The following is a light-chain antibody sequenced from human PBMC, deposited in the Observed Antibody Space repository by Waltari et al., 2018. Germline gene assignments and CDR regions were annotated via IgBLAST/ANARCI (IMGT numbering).Light chain of an antibody. CDR3: QQRSNWPYT. CDR1: QSVSSY. Sequence: EIVLTQSPATLSLSPGERATLSCRASQSVSSYLAWYQQKPGQAPRLLIYDASNRAPGIPARFSGSGSGTDFTLTISSLEPEDFAAYYCQQRSNWPYTFGQGTKLEIK. J-gene: IGKJ2*01. CDR2: DAS. V-gene: IGKV3-11*01.